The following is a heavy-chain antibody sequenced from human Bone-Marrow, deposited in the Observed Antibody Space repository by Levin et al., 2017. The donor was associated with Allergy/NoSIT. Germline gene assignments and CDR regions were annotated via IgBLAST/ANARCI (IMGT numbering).Heavy chain of an antibody. Sequence: MAGGSLRLSCTASGITFAAAWFNWVRQAPGKGLEWLGRIRRMTEGGSTNYVAPVAGRFTISRHDSKNTVYLQMNNLKIEDTAVYYCISENTFRMDVWGQGTTVTVSS. CDR1: GITFAAAW. J-gene: IGHJ6*02. CDR2: IRRMTEGGST. D-gene: IGHD2-2*02. CDR3: ISENTFRMDV. V-gene: IGHV3-15*01.